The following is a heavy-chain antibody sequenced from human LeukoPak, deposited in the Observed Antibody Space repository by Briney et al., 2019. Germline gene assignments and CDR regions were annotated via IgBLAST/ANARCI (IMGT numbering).Heavy chain of an antibody. CDR3: ARGLASGYPPIPFDY. CDR1: GESFSGYY. CDR2: IIDTGST. J-gene: IGHJ4*02. D-gene: IGHD3-3*01. Sequence: SEALSLTCVVYGESFSGYYWTWIRQPPGKGLEWIGEIIDTGSTKYNSSLKSRVTISVDTSKNEFSLNLTSVTAADTAIYYCARGLASGYPPIPFDYWGQGTLVTVSS. V-gene: IGHV4-34*12.